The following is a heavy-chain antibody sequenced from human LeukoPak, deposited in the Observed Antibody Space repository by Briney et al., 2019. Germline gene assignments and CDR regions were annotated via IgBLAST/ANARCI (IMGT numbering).Heavy chain of an antibody. D-gene: IGHD3-10*01. CDR1: GGTFSSYA. V-gene: IGHV1-8*02. CDR2: MNPNSGNT. Sequence: GASVKVSCKASGGTFSSYAISWVRQATGQGLEWMGWMNPNSGNTGYAQKFQGRVTMTRNTSISTAYMELSSLRSEDTAVYYCARNYYGSGSYPDNFDYWGQGTLVTVSS. CDR3: ARNYYGSGSYPDNFDY. J-gene: IGHJ4*02.